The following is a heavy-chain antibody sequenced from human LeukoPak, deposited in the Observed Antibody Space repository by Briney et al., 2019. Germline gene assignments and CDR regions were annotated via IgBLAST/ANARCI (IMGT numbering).Heavy chain of an antibody. D-gene: IGHD1-26*01. J-gene: IGHJ6*03. CDR1: GGSISSSSYY. CDR3: ARLRIVGPIYWEYYYYMDV. CDR2: IYYSGST. V-gene: IGHV4-39*01. Sequence: PSETLSLTCTVSGGSISSSSYYWGWIRQPPGKGLEWIGSIYYSGSTYYNPSLKSRVTISVDTSKNQFSLKLSSVTAADTAVYYCARLRIVGPIYWEYYYYMDVWGKGTTVTVSS.